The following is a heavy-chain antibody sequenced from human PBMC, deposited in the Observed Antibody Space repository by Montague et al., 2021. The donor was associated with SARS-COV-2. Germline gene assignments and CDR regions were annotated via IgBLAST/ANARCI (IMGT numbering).Heavy chain of an antibody. D-gene: IGHD3-10*01. J-gene: IGHJ4*02. CDR1: GFTFSSYE. Sequence: SLRLSCAASGFTFSSYEMNWVRQAPGKGLAGVSYISSSDSTIYYADSVKGRFSISRDNAKNSLYLQMNSLRAEDTAVYYCARQASGSYWYYFDYWGQGTLVTVSS. CDR2: ISSSDSTI. V-gene: IGHV3-48*03. CDR3: ARQASGSYWYYFDY.